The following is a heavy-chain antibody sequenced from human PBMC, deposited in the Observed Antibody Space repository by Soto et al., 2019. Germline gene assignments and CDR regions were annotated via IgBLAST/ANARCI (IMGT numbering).Heavy chain of an antibody. CDR3: ARHSADEVRFDY. CDR1: GGSISSSSYY. CDR2: IYYSGST. Sequence: SETRSLTCTVSGGSISSSSYYWGWIRQPPGKGLEWIGSIYYSGSTYYNPSLKSRVTISVDTSKNQFSLKLSSVTAADTAVYYCARHSADEVRFDYWGQGTLVTVSS. V-gene: IGHV4-39*01. J-gene: IGHJ4*02.